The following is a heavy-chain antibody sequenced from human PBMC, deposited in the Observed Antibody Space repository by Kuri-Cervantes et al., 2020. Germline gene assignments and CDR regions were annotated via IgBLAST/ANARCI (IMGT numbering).Heavy chain of an antibody. CDR2: ISSSGSTI. J-gene: IGHJ4*02. D-gene: IGHD3-22*01. CDR3: AKGRESSGYSDFDY. V-gene: IGHV3-48*03. Sequence: GESLKISCAASGFTFSSYEMNWVRQAPGKGLEWVSYISSSGSTIYYADSVKGRFTISRDNAKNSLYLQMNSLKAEDSAVYSYAKGRESSGYSDFDYWGQGTLVTVSS. CDR1: GFTFSSYE.